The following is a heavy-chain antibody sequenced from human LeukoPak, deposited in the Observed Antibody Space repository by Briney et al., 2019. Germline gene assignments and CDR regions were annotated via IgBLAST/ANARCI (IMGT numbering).Heavy chain of an antibody. Sequence: SETLSLTCTVSGGSISSYYWSWIRQPAGKGLEWIGRIYTSGSTNYNPSLKSRVTMSVNTSKNQFSLKLSSVTAADTAVYYCARDDAGGSGWSGGGIDYYYGMDVWGQGTTVTVSS. J-gene: IGHJ6*02. D-gene: IGHD6-19*01. CDR2: IYTSGST. CDR3: ARDDAGGSGWSGGGIDYYYGMDV. CDR1: GGSISSYY. V-gene: IGHV4-4*07.